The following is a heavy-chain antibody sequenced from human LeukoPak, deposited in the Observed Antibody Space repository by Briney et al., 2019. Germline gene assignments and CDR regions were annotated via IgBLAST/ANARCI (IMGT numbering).Heavy chain of an antibody. Sequence: SGGSLRLSCAASGFTFSSYAMSWIRQAPGKGLEWVSAISGSGGSTYYADSVKGQFTISRDNSKNTLYLQMNSLRAEDTAVYYCAKDRAVVPAATYDYWGQGTLVTVSS. CDR3: AKDRAVVPAATYDY. CDR1: GFTFSSYA. D-gene: IGHD2-2*01. J-gene: IGHJ4*02. V-gene: IGHV3-23*01. CDR2: ISGSGGST.